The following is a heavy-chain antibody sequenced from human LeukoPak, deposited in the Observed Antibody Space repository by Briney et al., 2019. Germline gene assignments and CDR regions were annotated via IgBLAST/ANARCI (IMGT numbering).Heavy chain of an antibody. CDR1: GFTFSNAW. V-gene: IGHV3-7*01. D-gene: IGHD6-6*01. CDR2: IKQDGNEK. J-gene: IGHJ4*02. Sequence: GGSLRLSCAASGFTFSNAWMNWVRQAPGKGLEWVANIKQDGNEKYSVDSVKGRFTISRDNAKNSLYLQVNNLRAEDTAVYYCARGSNSNWSGLDFWGQGTLLTVSS. CDR3: ARGSNSNWSGLDF.